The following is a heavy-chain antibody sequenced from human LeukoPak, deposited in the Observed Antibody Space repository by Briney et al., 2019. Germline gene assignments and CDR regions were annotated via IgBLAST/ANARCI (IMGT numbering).Heavy chain of an antibody. CDR3: ARASSVTSDY. J-gene: IGHJ4*02. D-gene: IGHD4-17*01. Sequence: PGGSLRLSCEASGFTFSSYWMHWVRQDPGKGLVWVSRIHSDGRSTSYADSVKGRFTISRDNAKNTLYLQMNSLRAEDTAVYYCARASSVTSDYWGQGTLVTVSS. V-gene: IGHV3-74*01. CDR2: IHSDGRST. CDR1: GFTFSSYW.